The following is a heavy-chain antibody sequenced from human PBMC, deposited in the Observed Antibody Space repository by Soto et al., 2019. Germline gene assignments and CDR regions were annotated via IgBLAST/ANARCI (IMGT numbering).Heavy chain of an antibody. CDR1: GGSSSSGEYD. D-gene: IGHD6-13*01. Sequence: PSETLSLTGSVSGGSSSSGEYDWSWIRQPPGKGLEWMGYIYYGGNTYYNQSLKSRVTISVDTSKNQFSLKLSSVTAADTAVYYCDSVYKQPATPSYYYSAMDVWRDGTTETLSP. CDR2: IYYGGNT. CDR3: DSVYKQPATPSYYYSAMDV. V-gene: IGHV4-30-4*01. J-gene: IGHJ6*01.